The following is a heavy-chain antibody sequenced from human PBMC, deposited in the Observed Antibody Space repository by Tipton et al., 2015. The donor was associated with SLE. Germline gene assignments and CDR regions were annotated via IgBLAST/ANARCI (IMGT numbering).Heavy chain of an antibody. CDR1: SFTFSSDW. J-gene: IGHJ4*02. CDR3: ASLSAPSDY. V-gene: IGHV3-74*01. CDR2: IDPDGSRT. Sequence: SLRLSCTASSFTFSSDWMHWVRQVPGKGLVWVSEIDPDGSRTNYADYVEGRFTISRDNAKNTLSLQMNSLRVDDTGVYYCASLSAPSDYWGQGTLVTVSS.